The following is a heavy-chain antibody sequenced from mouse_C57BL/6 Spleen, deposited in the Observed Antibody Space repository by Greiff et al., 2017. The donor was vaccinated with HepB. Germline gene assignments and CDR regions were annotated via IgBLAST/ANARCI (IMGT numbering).Heavy chain of an antibody. Sequence: QVQLQQSGAELAKPGASVKLSCKASGYTFTSYWMHWVKQRPGQGLEWIGYINPSSGYTKYNQKFKDKATLTEDKSSSTAYMQLSSLTYEDSAVYYCARAEPHYYGRSYGYWGQGTTLTVSS. J-gene: IGHJ2*01. D-gene: IGHD1-1*01. CDR2: INPSSGYT. V-gene: IGHV1-7*01. CDR1: GYTFTSYW. CDR3: ARAEPHYYGRSYGY.